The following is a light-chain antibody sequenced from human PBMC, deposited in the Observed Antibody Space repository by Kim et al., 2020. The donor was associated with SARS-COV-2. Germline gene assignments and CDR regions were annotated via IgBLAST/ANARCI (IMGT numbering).Light chain of an antibody. CDR2: GKN. J-gene: IGLJ3*02. V-gene: IGLV3-19*01. CDR3: SSRDTTNNHVV. Sequence: ALGQTVTITCQGDSLKTSYATWYQQKPGQAPVLVIYGKNNRPSGIPDRFSGSSSANTASLTITGAQAEDEADYYCSSRDTTNNHVVFGGGTQLTVL. CDR1: SLKTSY.